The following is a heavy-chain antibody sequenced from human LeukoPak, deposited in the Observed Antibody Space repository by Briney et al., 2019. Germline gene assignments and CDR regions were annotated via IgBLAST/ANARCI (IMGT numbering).Heavy chain of an antibody. J-gene: IGHJ4*02. CDR1: GGSISFYY. CDR3: ARVSRYYDFWSGYVDY. V-gene: IGHV4-4*07. D-gene: IGHD3-3*01. Sequence: PSETLSLTCTLSGGSISFYYWTGLRQSAGKGLEWVGRIYTGGNTNYNPSLKSRATVSIDTSKNQLSLMLTSGTAADTAVYFCARVSRYYDFWSGYVDYWGQGILVTVSS. CDR2: IYTGGNT.